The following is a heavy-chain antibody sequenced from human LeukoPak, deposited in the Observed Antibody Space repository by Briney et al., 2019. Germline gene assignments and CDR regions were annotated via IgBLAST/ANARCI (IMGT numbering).Heavy chain of an antibody. CDR1: GYTFTGYN. Sequence: ASVKVSCKASGYTFTGYNLHWVRQAPGQGLEWMGWINPYSGGTNYAQEFQGRVTMTRDTSINTAYMELSRLRSDDTAVYYCARGVGLRGVIIDYFDYWGQGRLVTVSS. CDR3: ARGVGLRGVIIDYFDY. V-gene: IGHV1-2*02. D-gene: IGHD3-10*01. J-gene: IGHJ4*02. CDR2: INPYSGGT.